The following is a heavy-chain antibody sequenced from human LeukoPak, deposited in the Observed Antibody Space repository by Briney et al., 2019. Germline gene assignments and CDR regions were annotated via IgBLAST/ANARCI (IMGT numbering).Heavy chain of an antibody. CDR2: ISTSSSYI. V-gene: IGHV3-21*04. CDR3: ARTPRNYYDSSGYSDYFDY. J-gene: IGHJ4*02. CDR1: GFTFSSYS. Sequence: GGSLRLSCAASGFTFSSYSMNWVRQAPGKGLEWVSSISTSSSYIYNADSVKGRFTISRDNAKNSLYLQMNSLRAEDTALYYCARTPRNYYDSSGYSDYFDYWGQGTLVTVSS. D-gene: IGHD3-22*01.